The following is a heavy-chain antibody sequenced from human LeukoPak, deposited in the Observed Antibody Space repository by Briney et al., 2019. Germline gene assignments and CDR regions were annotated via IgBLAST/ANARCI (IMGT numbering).Heavy chain of an antibody. V-gene: IGHV3-23*01. D-gene: IGHD3-22*01. J-gene: IGHJ4*02. CDR3: AKTRPYYDSREFDY. CDR2: ISGSGGST. Sequence: GGSLRLSCAASGFTFSSYAMSWVRQAPGKGLEWVSAISGSGGSTYYADSVKGRFTISRDNSRNTPYLQMNSLRAEDTAVYYCAKTRPYYDSREFDYWGQGTLVTVSS. CDR1: GFTFSSYA.